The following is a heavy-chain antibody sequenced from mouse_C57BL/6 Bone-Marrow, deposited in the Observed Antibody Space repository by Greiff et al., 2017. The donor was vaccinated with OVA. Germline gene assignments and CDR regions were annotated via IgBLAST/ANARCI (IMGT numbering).Heavy chain of an antibody. CDR2: IDPEDGET. D-gene: IGHD2-3*01. J-gene: IGHJ2*01. Sequence: EVKVVESGAELVKPGASVKLSCTASGFNIKDYYMHWVKQRTEQGLEWIGRIDPEDGETKYAPKFQGKATITADTSSNTAYLQLSSLTSEDTAVYYCARRGWLLSYFDYWGQGTTLTVSS. V-gene: IGHV14-2*01. CDR3: ARRGWLLSYFDY. CDR1: GFNIKDYY.